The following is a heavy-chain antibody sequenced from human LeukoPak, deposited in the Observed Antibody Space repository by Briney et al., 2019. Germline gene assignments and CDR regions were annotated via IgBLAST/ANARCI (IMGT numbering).Heavy chain of an antibody. D-gene: IGHD6-19*01. Sequence: PGGSLRLSCAASRFTFSSYWMSWVRQAPGKGLEWVANVKQDGGEKYYVDSVKGRFTISRDNAKNSLYLQMSSLRADDTAVYYCARVESSGWYGAFDYWGQGMQVTVSS. CDR3: ARVESSGWYGAFDY. CDR1: RFTFSSYW. J-gene: IGHJ4*02. V-gene: IGHV3-7*03. CDR2: VKQDGGEK.